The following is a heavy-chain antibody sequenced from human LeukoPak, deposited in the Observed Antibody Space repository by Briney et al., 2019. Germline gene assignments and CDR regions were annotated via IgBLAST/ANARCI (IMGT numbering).Heavy chain of an antibody. CDR2: IYYSGST. J-gene: IGHJ4*02. CDR3: ARLVVTGTTIKH. Sequence: SETLSLTCTVSGGSISSSSYYWGWIRQPPGRGLEWIRNIYYSGSTYYNPSLKSRVTISVDTSKNQFSLKLSSVTAADTAVYYCARLVVTGTTIKHWGQGTLVTVSS. V-gene: IGHV4-39*01. D-gene: IGHD1-7*01. CDR1: GGSISSSSYY.